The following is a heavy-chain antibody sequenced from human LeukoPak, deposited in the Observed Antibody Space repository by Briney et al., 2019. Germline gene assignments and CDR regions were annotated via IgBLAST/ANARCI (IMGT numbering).Heavy chain of an antibody. CDR2: ISGSGSNK. CDR3: ATSQSSVAGIVGD. CDR1: GFTFSDYS. J-gene: IGHJ4*02. D-gene: IGHD6-19*01. Sequence: GGSLRLSCAVSGFTFSDYSMTWIRQAPGKGLEWVSYISGSGSNKYYADSVKGRFTISRDNAKNSLYLQMNSLRVEDTAVYYCATSQSSVAGIVGDWGQGTLVTVSS. V-gene: IGHV3-11*04.